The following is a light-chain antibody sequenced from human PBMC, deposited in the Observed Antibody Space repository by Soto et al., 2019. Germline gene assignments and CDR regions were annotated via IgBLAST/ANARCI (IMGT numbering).Light chain of an antibody. CDR2: DAS. CDR3: QQFSLYWA. CDR1: QSISNW. V-gene: IGKV1-5*01. J-gene: IGKJ1*01. Sequence: DIRLTQSPSTLSASVGDRVTISCRASQSISNWLAWYQQKPGKAPKLLMSDASSLERGVPSRFSGSGSGTEFTLTISSLQPDDFATYYCQQFSLYWAFGQGTKVDIK.